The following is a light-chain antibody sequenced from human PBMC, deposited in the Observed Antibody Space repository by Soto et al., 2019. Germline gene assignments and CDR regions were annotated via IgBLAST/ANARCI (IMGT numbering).Light chain of an antibody. Sequence: EVVLTQSPVTLSLSPGERATLSCRASQSFRGLLAWYQQKPGQAPRLLIYDAYNRATGIPPRFSGSGSGTDFTLTISSLEPEDFAVYYCQQYGSSLITFGQGTRREIK. J-gene: IGKJ5*01. CDR1: QSFRGL. CDR2: DAY. V-gene: IGKV3-11*01. CDR3: QQYGSSLIT.